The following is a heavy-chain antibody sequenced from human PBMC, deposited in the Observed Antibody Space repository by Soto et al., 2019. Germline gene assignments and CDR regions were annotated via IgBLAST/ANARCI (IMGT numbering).Heavy chain of an antibody. CDR2: IYYSGST. V-gene: IGHV4-59*01. CDR1: GGSISSYY. J-gene: IGHJ3*02. D-gene: IGHD4-17*01. Sequence: PSDTLALTCTVSGGSISSYYWSWIRQPPGKGLEWMGYIYYSGSTNYNPSLKSRVTISVDTSKHQFSLKLSSVPAADTAVYYCERIYGLDAFDIWGQGTMVTVSS. CDR3: ERIYGLDAFDI.